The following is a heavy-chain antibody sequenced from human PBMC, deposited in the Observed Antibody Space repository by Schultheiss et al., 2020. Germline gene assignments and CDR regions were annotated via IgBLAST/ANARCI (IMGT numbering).Heavy chain of an antibody. CDR2: INSDGSST. Sequence: GGSLRLSCAASGFTFSSYAMNWVRQAPGKGLEWVSGINSDGSSTSYADSVKGRFTISRDNSKNTLYLQMNSLRAEDTAVYYCARALTGWFDPWGQGTLVTVSS. V-gene: IGHV3-74*01. D-gene: IGHD3-9*01. J-gene: IGHJ5*02. CDR3: ARALTGWFDP. CDR1: GFTFSSYA.